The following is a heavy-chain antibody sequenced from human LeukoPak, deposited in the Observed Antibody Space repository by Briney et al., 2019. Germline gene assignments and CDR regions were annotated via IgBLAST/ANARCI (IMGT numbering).Heavy chain of an antibody. V-gene: IGHV3-7*01. J-gene: IGHJ4*02. D-gene: IGHD3-16*01. CDR2: INEDGSAK. CDR3: SRLQPTPLGGFEY. CDR1: GLTFRTYW. Sequence: GGSLRLSCAASGLTFRTYWMGWVRQPPGKGLEWVANINEDGSAKDYLDSMKGRFTISRDNAKNSLYLEVNSLRAEDTAVYYCSRLQPTPLGGFEYWGQGPLVTVSS.